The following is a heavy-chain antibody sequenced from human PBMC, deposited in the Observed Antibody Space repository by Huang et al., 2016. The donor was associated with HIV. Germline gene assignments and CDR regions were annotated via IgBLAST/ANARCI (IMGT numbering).Heavy chain of an antibody. CDR1: GFSISRYW. Sequence: EVQLVESGGGLVQPGGSLRLSCAASGFSISRYWMHWVRKRPGKGLVWVSGINSEGGSTSYADSVKGRFTISRDNAKNTLYLQMNSLRAEDTAVYYCARDPRIQSWLNFFDYWGQGTLVSVSS. D-gene: IGHD3-22*01. CDR2: INSEGGST. V-gene: IGHV3-74*01. J-gene: IGHJ4*02. CDR3: ARDPRIQSWLNFFDY.